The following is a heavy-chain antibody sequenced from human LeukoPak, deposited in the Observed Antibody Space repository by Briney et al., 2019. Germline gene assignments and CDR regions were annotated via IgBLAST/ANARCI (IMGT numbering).Heavy chain of an antibody. Sequence: GGSLRLSCAASGFTFSSYSMNWVRQAPDKGLEWVSYISSSSSTIYYADSVKGRFTFSRDNAKKSLYLQMNSLRAEDTAVYYCARDLVDDWGQGTLVTVSS. CDR3: ARDLVDD. V-gene: IGHV3-48*01. J-gene: IGHJ4*02. CDR2: ISSSSSTI. CDR1: GFTFSSYS. D-gene: IGHD1-26*01.